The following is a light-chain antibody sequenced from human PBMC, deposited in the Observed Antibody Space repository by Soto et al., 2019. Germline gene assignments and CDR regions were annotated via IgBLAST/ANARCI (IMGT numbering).Light chain of an antibody. V-gene: IGKV3-20*01. CDR1: QSVSNRY. J-gene: IGKJ4*01. CDR2: RVS. Sequence: GLTQSPGTLSLSPGEGATVSCRASQSVSNRYFAWYQQKPGQAPRLLIYRVSSRATGIPDRFSGSGSGTDFTLTISRLEPEDFAVYYCQQYGNVPLTFGGGTKADI. CDR3: QQYGNVPLT.